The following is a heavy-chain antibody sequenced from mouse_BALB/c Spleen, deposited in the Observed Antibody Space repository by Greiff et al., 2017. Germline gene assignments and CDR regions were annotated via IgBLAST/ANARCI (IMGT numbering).Heavy chain of an antibody. CDR3: ARGDGYYGSSYRYYAMDY. D-gene: IGHD1-1*01. Sequence: VQLVESGPGLVAPSQSLSITCTVSGFSLTGYGVNWVRQPPGKGLEWLGMIWGDGSTDYNSALKSRLSISKDNSKSQVFLKMNSLQTDDTARYYCARGDGYYGSSYRYYAMDYWGQGTSVTVSS. V-gene: IGHV2-6-7*01. J-gene: IGHJ4*01. CDR1: GFSLTGYG. CDR2: IWGDGST.